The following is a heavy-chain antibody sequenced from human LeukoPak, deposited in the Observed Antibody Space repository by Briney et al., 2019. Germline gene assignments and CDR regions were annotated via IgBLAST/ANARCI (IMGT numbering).Heavy chain of an antibody. V-gene: IGHV3-23*01. Sequence: GGSLRLSCAASGFTFSSYAMSSVRQAPGRGLEWVSAISGSGGSTYYADSVKGRFTISRDNSKNTLYLQMNSLRAEDTAVYYCAKDRDKQWLPDAVDYWGQGTLVTVSS. J-gene: IGHJ4*02. CDR2: ISGSGGST. CDR3: AKDRDKQWLPDAVDY. D-gene: IGHD6-19*01. CDR1: GFTFSSYA.